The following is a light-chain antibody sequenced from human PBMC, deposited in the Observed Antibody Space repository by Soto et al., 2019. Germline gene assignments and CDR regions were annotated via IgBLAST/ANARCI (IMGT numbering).Light chain of an antibody. CDR1: QSVSRSY. Sequence: EIELTESPGTVSFSRAERSTLSCRAIQSVSRSYLAWHQQKPGQAPRLLIYGASTRATGIPARFSGSGSGTEFTLTTGSLQSEDFAVYYCQQYNNWLPWTCGQGTKVDIK. V-gene: IGKV3-15*01. CDR3: QQYNNWLPWT. J-gene: IGKJ1*01. CDR2: GAS.